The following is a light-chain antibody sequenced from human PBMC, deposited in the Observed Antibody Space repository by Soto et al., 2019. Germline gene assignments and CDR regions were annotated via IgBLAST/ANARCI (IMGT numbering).Light chain of an antibody. Sequence: QSALIQPASVSGSPGRSIIIFCTATSGDVGGYYYVFCYQQLPGKAPKPMISEVSNRPSGVSNRFSGSKSGNTASLTISVLKAEDEADYYCSSYTTGGTIFGTGTKVTVL. J-gene: IGLJ1*01. CDR2: EVS. CDR1: SGDVGGYYY. CDR3: SSYTTGGTI. V-gene: IGLV2-14*01.